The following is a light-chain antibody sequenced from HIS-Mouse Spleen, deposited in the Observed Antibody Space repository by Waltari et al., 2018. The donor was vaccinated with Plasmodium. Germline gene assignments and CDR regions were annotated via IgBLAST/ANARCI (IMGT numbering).Light chain of an antibody. CDR1: QGIRSA. V-gene: IGKV1-13*02. CDR2: DAS. CDR3: QQFNSYPLT. Sequence: AIQLTQSPSSLSASVGDRVTITCRASQGIRSALAWSLQKPGKAPKLLIYDASSLESWVPSRFSGSGSGSDFTLTISSLQPEDFATYYGQQFNSYPLTFGGGTKVEIK. J-gene: IGKJ4*01.